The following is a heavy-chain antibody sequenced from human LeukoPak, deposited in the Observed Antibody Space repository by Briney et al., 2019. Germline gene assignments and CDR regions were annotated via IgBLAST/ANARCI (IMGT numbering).Heavy chain of an antibody. J-gene: IGHJ4*02. CDR1: GFTFSSYG. D-gene: IGHD6-19*01. Sequence: GTSLRLPCAASGFTFSSYGMHWVRQAPGKGLEWVSIVYSGGSIYYADSVKGRFTTSRHNSNDTLDLQMNSLRTEDTAMYYCARSYNSAWLDYWGQGTLVTVSS. V-gene: IGHV3-NL1*01. CDR3: ARSYNSAWLDY. CDR2: VYSGGSI.